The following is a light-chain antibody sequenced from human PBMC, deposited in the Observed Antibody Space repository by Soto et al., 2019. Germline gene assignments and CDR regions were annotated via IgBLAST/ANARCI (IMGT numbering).Light chain of an antibody. CDR1: QGISSY. CDR2: AAS. CDR3: QQLNRYPLT. J-gene: IGKJ4*01. V-gene: IGKV1-9*01. Sequence: DIQLTQSPSFLSASVGDRVTITCRASQGISSYLAWYQQRPGRAPNLLIYAASTLQSGVPSRFGGSGSGTEFTLIISSLQPEDFATYYCQQLNRYPLTFGGGTKVEI.